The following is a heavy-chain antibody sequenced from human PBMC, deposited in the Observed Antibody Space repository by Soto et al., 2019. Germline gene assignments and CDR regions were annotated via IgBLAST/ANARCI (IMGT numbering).Heavy chain of an antibody. D-gene: IGHD5-18*01. CDR2: IIPMFGTA. CDR3: ASGIQLWLRRINNGYSG. Sequence: QVQLVQSGAEVKKPESSVKVSCTAPGGTFSTYAISWVRQAPGQGLEWMGGIIPMFGTANYAQRFQDRVTITADESTNTVYMERSSLRSEDTAVYFCASGIQLWLRRINNGYSGWGQGTLVTVSS. J-gene: IGHJ4*02. CDR1: GGTFSTYA. V-gene: IGHV1-69*12.